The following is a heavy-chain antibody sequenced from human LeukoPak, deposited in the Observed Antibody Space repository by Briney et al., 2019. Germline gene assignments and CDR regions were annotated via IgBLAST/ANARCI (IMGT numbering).Heavy chain of an antibody. CDR2: ISGSGGST. D-gene: IGHD6-13*01. CDR1: GFTFSSYA. CDR3: AKDNLSSSRYVLYYFDY. Sequence: GGSLRLSCAASGFTFSSYAMSWVRQAPGKGLEWVSAISGSGGSTYYADSVKGRFTISRDNSKNTLYLQMNSLRAEDTAVYYCAKDNLSSSRYVLYYFDYWGQGTLVTVSS. J-gene: IGHJ4*02. V-gene: IGHV3-23*01.